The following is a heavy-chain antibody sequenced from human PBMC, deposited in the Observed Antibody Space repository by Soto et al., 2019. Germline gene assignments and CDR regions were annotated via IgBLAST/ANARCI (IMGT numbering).Heavy chain of an antibody. CDR3: ARAQLDPDAFDI. V-gene: IGHV1-69*06. Sequence: SVKVSCKASGGTFSSYAISWVRQAPGQGLEWMGGIIPIFGTANYAQKFQGRVTITADKSTSTAYMELRSLRSDDTAVYYCARAQLDPDAFDIWGQGTMVTVSS. J-gene: IGHJ3*02. CDR1: GGTFSSYA. D-gene: IGHD1-1*01. CDR2: IIPIFGTA.